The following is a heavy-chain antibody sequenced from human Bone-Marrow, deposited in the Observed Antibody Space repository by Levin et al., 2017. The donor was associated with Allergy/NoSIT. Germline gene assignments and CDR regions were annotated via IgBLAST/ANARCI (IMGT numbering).Heavy chain of an antibody. J-gene: IGHJ4*02. CDR1: GYAFTNFG. CDR3: VRDVREVGFCGDTFCSYGYY. D-gene: IGHD2-21*01. Sequence: GASVKVSCTASGYAFTNFGFTWVRQAPGQGLEWMGWISAYSGNTNYAQKLQGRVTMTTDTSTNTAYMELRNLKSDDTAMYYCVRDVREVGFCGDTFCSYGYYWGQGTLVTVSS. CDR2: ISAYSGNT. V-gene: IGHV1-18*01.